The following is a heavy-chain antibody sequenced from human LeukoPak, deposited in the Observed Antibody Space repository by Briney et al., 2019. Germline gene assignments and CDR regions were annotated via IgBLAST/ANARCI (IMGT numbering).Heavy chain of an antibody. D-gene: IGHD2-2*01. V-gene: IGHV1-69*13. CDR2: IIPIFGTA. Sequence: SVKVSCKASGGTFSSYAISWVRQAPGQGLEWMGGIIPIFGTANYAQKFQGRVTITADESTSTAYMELSSLRSEDTAVYYCAAGTKIVPAAPFDYWSQGTLVTVSS. J-gene: IGHJ4*02. CDR3: AAGTKIVPAAPFDY. CDR1: GGTFSSYA.